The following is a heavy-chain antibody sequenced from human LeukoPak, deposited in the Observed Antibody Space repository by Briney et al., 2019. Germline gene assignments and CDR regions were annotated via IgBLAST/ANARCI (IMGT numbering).Heavy chain of an antibody. CDR3: ARGVTYYYDSSGDYYLDY. CDR2: MHWKGGKT. Sequence: GGSLRLSCAASGFTFDDYGMSWVRQAPGKGLEWVSGMHWKGGKTAYADSVKGRFTISRDNAKNSLYLQMNSLRAEDTALYYCARGVTYYYDSSGDYYLDYWGQGTLVTVSS. D-gene: IGHD3-22*01. J-gene: IGHJ4*02. V-gene: IGHV3-20*04. CDR1: GFTFDDYG.